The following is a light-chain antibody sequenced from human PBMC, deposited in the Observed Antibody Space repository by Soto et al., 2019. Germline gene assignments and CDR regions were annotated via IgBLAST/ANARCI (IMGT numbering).Light chain of an antibody. Sequence: QSALTQPASVSGSPGQSITISWTGTSSDVGGFDYVSWYQQHPGKAPKLMIYDVTDRPSGVSDRFSGSKSGNTASLTISGLQTEDEADYYCSSFTSRTTLLFGGGTQLTVL. CDR1: SSDVGGFDY. J-gene: IGLJ2*01. CDR3: SSFTSRTTLL. CDR2: DVT. V-gene: IGLV2-14*03.